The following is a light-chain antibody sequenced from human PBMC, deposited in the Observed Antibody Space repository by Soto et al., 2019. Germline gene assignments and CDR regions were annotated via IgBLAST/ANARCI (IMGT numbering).Light chain of an antibody. CDR3: QVWEATGDQVV. CDR1: NVGGRS. CDR2: SDS. Sequence: SYELTQPPSVSVAPGETARISCGGNNVGGRSVHWYQQKPGQAPFLVIYSDSDRPSWIPERFSGSNSGNTATLIISRVEAGDEDDYYCQVWEATGDQVVFGGGTKLTVL. J-gene: IGLJ2*01. V-gene: IGLV3-21*01.